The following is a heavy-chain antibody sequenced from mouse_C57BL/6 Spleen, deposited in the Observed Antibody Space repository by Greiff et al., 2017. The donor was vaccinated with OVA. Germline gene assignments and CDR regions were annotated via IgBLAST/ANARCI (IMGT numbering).Heavy chain of an antibody. J-gene: IGHJ3*01. Sequence: VQGVESGAELVKPGASVKISCKASGYAFSSYWMNWVKQRPGKGLEWIGQIYPGDGDTNYNGKFKGKATLTADKSSSTAYMQLSSLTSEDSAVYFCARYAAQAAWFAYWGQGTLVTVSA. CDR2: IYPGDGDT. V-gene: IGHV1-80*01. CDR3: ARYAAQAAWFAY. CDR1: GYAFSSYW. D-gene: IGHD3-2*02.